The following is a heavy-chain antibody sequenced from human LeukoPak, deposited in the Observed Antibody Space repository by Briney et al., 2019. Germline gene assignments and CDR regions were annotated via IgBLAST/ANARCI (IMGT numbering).Heavy chain of an antibody. CDR3: ARVKVDCSSSSCSSLSGYGMDV. CDR1: GYTFTNYG. Sequence: ASVKVSCKASGYTFTNYGISWVRQAPGQGLEWMGWINPNSGGTNSAQKFQGRVTMTRDTSISTAYMELSRLGSDDTAVYFCARVKVDCSSSSCSSLSGYGMDVWGQGTTVTVSS. D-gene: IGHD2-2*01. J-gene: IGHJ6*02. CDR2: INPNSGGT. V-gene: IGHV1-2*02.